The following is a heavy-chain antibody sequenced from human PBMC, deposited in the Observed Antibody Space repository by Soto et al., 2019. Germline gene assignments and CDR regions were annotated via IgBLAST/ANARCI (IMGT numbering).Heavy chain of an antibody. Sequence: GGSLRLSCAASGFTFSSYGMHWVREAPGKGLEWVAVISYDGSNKYYADSVKGRFTISRDNSKNTLYLQMNSLRAEDTAVYYCAKDRPDYYDSSSLGYWGQGTLVTVSS. J-gene: IGHJ4*02. CDR1: GFTFSSYG. CDR2: ISYDGSNK. V-gene: IGHV3-30*18. D-gene: IGHD3-22*01. CDR3: AKDRPDYYDSSSLGY.